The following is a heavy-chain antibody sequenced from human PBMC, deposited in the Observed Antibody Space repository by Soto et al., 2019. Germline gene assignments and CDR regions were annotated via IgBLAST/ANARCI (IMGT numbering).Heavy chain of an antibody. D-gene: IGHD3-10*01. V-gene: IGHV5-51*01. CDR1: GYSFTSYW. J-gene: IGHJ3*02. CDR3: ASFTMVRGAVGAFDI. CDR2: IYPGDSDT. Sequence: GESLKISCKGSGYSFTSYWIGWVRQMPGKGLEWMGIIYPGDSDTRYSPSFQGQVTISADKSISTAYLQWSSLKASDTAMYYCASFTMVRGAVGAFDIWGQGTMVTVSS.